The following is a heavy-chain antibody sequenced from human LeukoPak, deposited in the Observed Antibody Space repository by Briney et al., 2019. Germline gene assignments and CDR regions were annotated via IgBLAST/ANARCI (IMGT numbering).Heavy chain of an antibody. CDR1: GYTFTSYG. J-gene: IGHJ2*01. CDR2: INPNSGGT. V-gene: IGHV1-2*02. Sequence: ASVKVSCKASGYTFTSYGISWVRQAPGQGLEWMGWINPNSGGTNYAQKFQGRVTMTRDTSISTAYMELSRLRSDDTAVYYCARDLPYSSSSMNWYFDLWGRGTLVTVSS. D-gene: IGHD6-6*01. CDR3: ARDLPYSSSSMNWYFDL.